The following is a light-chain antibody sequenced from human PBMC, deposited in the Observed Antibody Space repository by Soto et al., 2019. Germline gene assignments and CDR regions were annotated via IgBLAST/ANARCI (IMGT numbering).Light chain of an antibody. J-gene: IGKJ1*01. Sequence: EIVLTQSPATLSLSPGERATLSCRASQSVSSYLAWYQQKPGQAPRLLIHDASNRATVIPARFSGSGSGTDFNLTISSLEPEDFAVYYCQQRTNWWTFGQGTKVEIK. V-gene: IGKV3-11*01. CDR3: QQRTNWWT. CDR1: QSVSSY. CDR2: DAS.